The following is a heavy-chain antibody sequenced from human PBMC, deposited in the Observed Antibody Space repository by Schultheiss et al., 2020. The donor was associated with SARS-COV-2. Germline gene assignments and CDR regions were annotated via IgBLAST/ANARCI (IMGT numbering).Heavy chain of an antibody. CDR3: PRVRGGATFEAFYGMDV. CDR2: INPNSGGT. Sequence: ASVKVSCKASGYTFTGYYMHWVRQAPGQGLEWMGRINPNSGGTNYAQKFQGRVTMTRDTSISTAYMELSRLRSDDTAVYYCPRVRGGATFEAFYGMDVWGQGTTVTVSS. J-gene: IGHJ6*02. D-gene: IGHD3-3*01. V-gene: IGHV1-2*06. CDR1: GYTFTGYY.